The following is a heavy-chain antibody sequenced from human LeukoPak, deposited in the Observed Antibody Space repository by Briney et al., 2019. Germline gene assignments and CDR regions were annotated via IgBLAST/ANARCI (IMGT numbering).Heavy chain of an antibody. CDR1: GYTFTGYY. D-gene: IGHD6-19*01. CDR3: ARAWYSSGWYLFDY. CDR2: INPNSGGT. V-gene: IGHV1-2*02. Sequence: GASVKVSCKASGYTFTGYYMRWVRQAPGQGLEWMGWINPNSGGTNYAQKFQGRVTMTRDTSISTAYMELSRLRSDDTAVYYCARAWYSSGWYLFDYWGQGTLVTVSS. J-gene: IGHJ4*02.